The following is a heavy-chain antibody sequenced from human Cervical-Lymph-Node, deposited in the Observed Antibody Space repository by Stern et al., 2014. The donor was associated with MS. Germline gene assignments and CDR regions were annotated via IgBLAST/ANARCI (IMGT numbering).Heavy chain of an antibody. D-gene: IGHD3-22*01. J-gene: IGHJ4*02. CDR2: MSYSGSS. Sequence: QVQLQESGPGLVKPSETLSLTCTVSGGSVGIYYWSWIRQPPGKGMEWICYMSYSGSSNYNPSLKRRVTISIDASKNQFSLKLSSVTAADTAVYYCARRGEGYYDFSGYYLNYFDYWGQGALVTVSS. V-gene: IGHV4-59*02. CDR1: GGSVGIYY. CDR3: ARRGEGYYDFSGYYLNYFDY.